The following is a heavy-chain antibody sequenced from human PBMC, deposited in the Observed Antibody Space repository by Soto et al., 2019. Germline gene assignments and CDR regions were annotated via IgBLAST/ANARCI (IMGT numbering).Heavy chain of an antibody. CDR3: VARSTIIFVGVLGRDY. J-gene: IGHJ4*02. D-gene: IGHD3-16*02. Sequence: SETLSLTCAVYGGSFSGYYWTWIRQPPGKGLEWIGEINHSGSTTYNPSLNSRVTMSVDTSKNQFSLNLSSVTAADTAVYYCVARSTIIFVGVLGRDYWGQGTPVTGSS. V-gene: IGHV4-34*01. CDR1: GGSFSGYY. CDR2: INHSGST.